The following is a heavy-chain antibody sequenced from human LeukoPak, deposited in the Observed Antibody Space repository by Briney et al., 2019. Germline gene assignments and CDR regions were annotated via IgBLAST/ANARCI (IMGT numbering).Heavy chain of an antibody. CDR3: AKDNPLDY. V-gene: IGHV3-30*02. CDR2: IRYDGNNK. CDR1: GFTFSNYG. J-gene: IGHJ4*02. Sequence: GGSLRLSCGASGFTFSNYGMLWVRQAPGKGLEWVAFIRYDGNNKLYADSVKGRFTISRDNSKNTLYLHINSLRAEDTAVYYCAKDNPLDYWGQGTLVTVSS. D-gene: IGHD1-14*01.